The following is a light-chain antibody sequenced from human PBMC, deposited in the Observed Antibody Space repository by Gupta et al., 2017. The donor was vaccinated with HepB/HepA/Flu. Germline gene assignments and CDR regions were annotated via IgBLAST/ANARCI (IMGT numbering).Light chain of an antibody. CDR1: TSNIGTNY. CDR2: RNN. V-gene: IGLV1-47*01. Sequence: QSVLTQPPSASGTPGQRVTISCSGSTSNIGTNYVFWYQKFPGTAPRLLIQRNNQRPSGVTERFSGYKSGSSASLAISGLRSEDEAIYHCATWDEILRGWVFGGGTNLAVL. J-gene: IGLJ3*02. CDR3: ATWDEILRGWV.